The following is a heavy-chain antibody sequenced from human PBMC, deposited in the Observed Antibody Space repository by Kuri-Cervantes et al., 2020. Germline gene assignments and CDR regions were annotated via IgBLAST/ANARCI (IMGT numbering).Heavy chain of an antibody. D-gene: IGHD4-17*01. CDR1: GYTFTSYG. J-gene: IGHJ3*02. CDR2: INPSGGST. V-gene: IGHV1-46*01. CDR3: ARDRTPFGDYTNAFDI. Sequence: ASVKVSCKASGYTFTSYGISWVRQAPGQGLEWMGIINPSGGSTSYAQKFQGRVTMTRDTSTSTVYMELSSLRSEDTAVYYCARDRTPFGDYTNAFDIWGQGTMVTVSS.